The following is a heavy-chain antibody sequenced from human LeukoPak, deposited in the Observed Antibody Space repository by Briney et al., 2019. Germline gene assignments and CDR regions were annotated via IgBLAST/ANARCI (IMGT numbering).Heavy chain of an antibody. J-gene: IGHJ1*01. CDR1: GFTFSNYG. Sequence: PGGSLRLSCVVSGFTFSNYGMSWVRQAPGKGLEWVSVITGSGGTTYYAGSVKGRFTISRDNSKNTLYLQMNSLRAEDTAVYYCAKEINEDVVATLYWGQGTLVTVSS. V-gene: IGHV3-23*01. D-gene: IGHD5-12*01. CDR2: ITGSGGTT. CDR3: AKEINEDVVATLY.